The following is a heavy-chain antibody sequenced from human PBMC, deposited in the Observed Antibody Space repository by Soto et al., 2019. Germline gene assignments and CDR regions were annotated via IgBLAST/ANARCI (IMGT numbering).Heavy chain of an antibody. D-gene: IGHD2-15*01. V-gene: IGHV1-2*02. CDR3: SKGRWTVGHCSGGSCYDGMDV. J-gene: IGHJ6*02. CDR2: INPNNGDT. CDR1: GYTFIGFS. Sequence: QEQLVQSGPEVKKPGASVKVSCESSGYTFIGFSLHWVRQAPGQGLEWMGWINPNNGDTYYAQKFQGRVTMTRDTSINTVYMELNSLKSYDTAVYYCSKGRWTVGHCSGGSCYDGMDVWGQGTTVTVSS.